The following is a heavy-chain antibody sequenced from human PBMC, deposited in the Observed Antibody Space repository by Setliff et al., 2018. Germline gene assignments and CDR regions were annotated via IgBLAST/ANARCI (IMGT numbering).Heavy chain of an antibody. CDR3: ARVLVLGYNWFDP. V-gene: IGHV4-39*01. CDR2: IYYSGST. Sequence: SETLSLTCRVSGGSISSGNYYWGLIRQPPGKGLEWVATIYYSGSTYSNPSLKSRLIISVDAPDNQFSVKLSSVTAADMAVYFCARVLVLGYNWFDPWGQGTLVTVSS. D-gene: IGHD3-10*01. CDR1: GGSISSGNYY. J-gene: IGHJ5*02.